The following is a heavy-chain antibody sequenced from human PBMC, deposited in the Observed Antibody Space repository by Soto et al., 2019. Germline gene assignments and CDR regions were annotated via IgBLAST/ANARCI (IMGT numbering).Heavy chain of an antibody. CDR1: GGSFSGYY. V-gene: IGHV4-34*01. CDR3: ARAKDMFRGQYNWFAP. Sequence: SSETLSLTCAVYGGSFSGYYWSWIRQPPGKGLEWIGEINHSGSTNYNPSLKSRVTISVDTSKNQFSLKLSSVTAADTAVYYCARAKDMFRGQYNWFAPWGQGTLVPVSS. D-gene: IGHD3-10*01. CDR2: INHSGST. J-gene: IGHJ5*02.